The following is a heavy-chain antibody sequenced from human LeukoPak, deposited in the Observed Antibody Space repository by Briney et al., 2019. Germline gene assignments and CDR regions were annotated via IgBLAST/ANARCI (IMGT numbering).Heavy chain of an antibody. CDR3: ARGSVVDDAFDI. Sequence: SQTLSLTCTVSGGSISSGGYYWSWIRQHPGKGLEWIGYIYYSGSTYYNPSLKSRVTISVDTSKNQFSLKLRSVTAADTAVYYCARGSVVDDAFDIWGQGTMVTGSS. V-gene: IGHV4-31*03. D-gene: IGHD2-2*01. CDR1: GGSISSGGYY. J-gene: IGHJ3*02. CDR2: IYYSGST.